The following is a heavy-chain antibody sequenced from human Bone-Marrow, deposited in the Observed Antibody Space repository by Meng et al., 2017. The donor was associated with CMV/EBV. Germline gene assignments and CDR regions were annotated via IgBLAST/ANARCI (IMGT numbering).Heavy chain of an antibody. J-gene: IGHJ4*02. Sequence: HGQLKQGGAVLLKPSEALALTGAVYGGSFSGYDWSWTRQPPGKWLEWIGEINHSGSTNYNPSLKSRVTISVDTSKNQFSLKLSSVTAADTAVYYCARIVVPAAVDYWGQGTLVTVSS. D-gene: IGHD2-2*01. CDR1: GGSFSGYD. V-gene: IGHV4-34*01. CDR2: INHSGST. CDR3: ARIVVPAAVDY.